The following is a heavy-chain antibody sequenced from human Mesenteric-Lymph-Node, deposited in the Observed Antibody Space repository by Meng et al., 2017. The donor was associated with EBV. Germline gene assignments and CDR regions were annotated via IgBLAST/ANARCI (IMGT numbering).Heavy chain of an antibody. D-gene: IGHD6-19*01. CDR3: ARAVAGKGTYDS. CDR1: GDSVSSNSVG. Sequence: QFQLQQSGPGLVKPSPTLSLTCAISGDSVSSNSVGWAWIRQSPSRGLEWLGRTYYRSKWYNDYALSVESRITMNPDTSKNQFSLQLNSVTPDDTALYYCARAVAGKGTYDSWGQGTLVTVSS. CDR2: TYYRSKWYN. V-gene: IGHV6-1*01. J-gene: IGHJ4*02.